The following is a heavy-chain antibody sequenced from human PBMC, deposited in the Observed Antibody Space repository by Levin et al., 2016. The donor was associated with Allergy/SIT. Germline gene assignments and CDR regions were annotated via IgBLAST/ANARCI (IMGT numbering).Heavy chain of an antibody. V-gene: IGHV4-39*01. J-gene: IGHJ5*02. CDR3: ARHLKHGYDFWSGYSSRVYNWFDP. CDR2: IYYSGNT. Sequence: WIRQPPGKGLEWIGSIYYSGNTYNNPSLKSRVTISVDTSKNQFSLKLSSVAAADTAVYYCARHLKHGYDFWSGYSSRVYNWFDPWGQGTLVTVSS. D-gene: IGHD3-3*01.